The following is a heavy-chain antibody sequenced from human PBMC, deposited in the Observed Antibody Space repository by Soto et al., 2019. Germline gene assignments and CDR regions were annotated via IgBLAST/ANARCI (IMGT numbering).Heavy chain of an antibody. CDR1: GFTVSSNY. CDR2: IYSGGST. CDR3: ARNYPHSIIAADGPDWAFDI. Sequence: EVQLVESGGGLVQPGGSLRLSCAASGFTVSSNYMSWVRQAPGKGLEWVSVIYSGGSTYYADSVKGRFTISRHNSKNTLYLQMNSLRAEDTAVYYCARNYPHSIIAADGPDWAFDIWGQGTMVTVSS. J-gene: IGHJ3*02. V-gene: IGHV3-53*04. D-gene: IGHD6-13*01.